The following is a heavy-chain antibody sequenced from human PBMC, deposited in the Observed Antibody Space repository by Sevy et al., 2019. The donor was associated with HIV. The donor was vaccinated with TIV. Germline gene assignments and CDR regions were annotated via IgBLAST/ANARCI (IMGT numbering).Heavy chain of an antibody. D-gene: IGHD4-17*01. V-gene: IGHV3-23*01. Sequence: GGSLRLSCAASGFTFSSYAMSWVRQAPGKGLEWVSSISGPGGTTYYADSVKGRFTVSRDNSKNTLYLQMNSLRGDESALYYCAKGDEPATDYGDYVPNAFDIWGQGTMVTVSS. CDR3: AKGDEPATDYGDYVPNAFDI. CDR2: ISGPGGTT. CDR1: GFTFSSYA. J-gene: IGHJ3*02.